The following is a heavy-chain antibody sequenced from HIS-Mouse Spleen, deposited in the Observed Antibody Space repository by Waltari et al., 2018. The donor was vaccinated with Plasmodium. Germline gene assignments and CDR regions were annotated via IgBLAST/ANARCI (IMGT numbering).Heavy chain of an antibody. Sequence: EVQLVESGGGLVKPGGSLRLSCAASGFTFSSYSMNGVRQAPGKGLEWVSSISSSSSYIYYADSVKGRFTISRDNAKNPLYLQMNSLRAEDTAVYYCARDRSAAALLGYWGQGTLVTVSS. D-gene: IGHD6-13*01. CDR2: ISSSSSYI. CDR3: ARDRSAAALLGY. J-gene: IGHJ4*02. V-gene: IGHV3-21*01. CDR1: GFTFSSYS.